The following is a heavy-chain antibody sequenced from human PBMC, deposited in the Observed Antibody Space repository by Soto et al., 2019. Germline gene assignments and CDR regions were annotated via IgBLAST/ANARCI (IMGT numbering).Heavy chain of an antibody. Sequence: ASVKVSCKASGGTFSSYAISWVRQAPGQGLEWMGGIIPIFGTANYAQKFQGRVTITADESTSTAYMELSSLRSEDTAVYYCAREGGYNYGLHYYYGMDVWGQGTTVTVSS. D-gene: IGHD5-18*01. CDR2: IIPIFGTA. CDR3: AREGGYNYGLHYYYGMDV. CDR1: GGTFSSYA. J-gene: IGHJ6*02. V-gene: IGHV1-69*13.